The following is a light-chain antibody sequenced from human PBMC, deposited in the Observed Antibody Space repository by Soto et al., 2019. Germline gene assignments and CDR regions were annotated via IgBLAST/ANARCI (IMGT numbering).Light chain of an antibody. CDR1: QSLVYSDEKTY. J-gene: IGKJ3*01. CDR3: MQGTHRRQFT. V-gene: IGKV2D-30*01. Sequence: DIVMTQSPLSLPVTLGQPASISCRSCQSLVYSDEKTYLNWFQQRPGQSPRRLIYNVSNWDFGGLERISGSGSGTEFTLKISGVEAEDVVVYYCMQGTHRRQFTFGQGTKVDIK. CDR2: NVS.